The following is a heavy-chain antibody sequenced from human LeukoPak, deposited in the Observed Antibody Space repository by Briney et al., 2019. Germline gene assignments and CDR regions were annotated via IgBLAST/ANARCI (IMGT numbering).Heavy chain of an antibody. CDR2: IYYSGST. CDR1: GGSISSYY. CDR3: ASLVNYGDQNAFDI. J-gene: IGHJ3*02. V-gene: IGHV4-59*08. Sequence: SETLSHTCTVSGGSISSYYWSWIRQPPGKGLEWIGYIYYSGSTNYNPSLKSRVTISVDTSKNQFSLKLSSVTAADTAVYYCASLVNYGDQNAFDIWGQGTTVTVSS. D-gene: IGHD4-17*01.